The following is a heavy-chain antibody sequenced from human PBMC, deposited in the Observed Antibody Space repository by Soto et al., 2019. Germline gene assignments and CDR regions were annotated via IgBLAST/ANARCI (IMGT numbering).Heavy chain of an antibody. J-gene: IGHJ4*02. Sequence: LSLTCTVTGVSISTYYWSWIRQPPGKRLEWLGYLCFNGNTDYNPSLKSRVTISVDTSKNQFSLNLSSVTTADTAVYYCVRAGGGWSFDSWGQGILVTAPQ. CDR2: LCFNGNT. CDR3: VRAGGGWSFDS. D-gene: IGHD6-19*01. CDR1: GVSISTYY. V-gene: IGHV4-59*01.